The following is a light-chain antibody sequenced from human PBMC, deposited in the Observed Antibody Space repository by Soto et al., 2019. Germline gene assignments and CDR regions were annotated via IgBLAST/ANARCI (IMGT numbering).Light chain of an antibody. V-gene: IGLV1-51*01. J-gene: IGLJ2*01. CDR3: ETWDVTLRAVV. CDR2: DND. CDR1: NSNIGSSY. Sequence: QSVLTQPPSVSAAPGQKATISCSGSNSNIGSSYVSWYQHFPGTTPKLLIYDNDKRPSGIPDRFSGSKSGTSATLGITGLQTGDEADYYCETWDVTLRAVVFGGGTKLTVL.